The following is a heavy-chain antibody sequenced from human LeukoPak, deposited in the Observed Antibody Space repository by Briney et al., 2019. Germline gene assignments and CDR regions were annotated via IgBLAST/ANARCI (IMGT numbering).Heavy chain of an antibody. CDR2: IRYDGGNK. V-gene: IGHV3-30*02. CDR3: VKRIVEADKFDY. J-gene: IGHJ4*02. CDR1: GFTFSTFG. D-gene: IGHD6-19*01. Sequence: PGGSLRLSCVASGFTFSTFGMHWIRQAPGKGLEWVAFIRYDGGNKYYADSVKGRFTISRDNSKNTLYLQMDSLRVEDTAVYYCVKRIVEADKFDYWGQGSLVTVSS.